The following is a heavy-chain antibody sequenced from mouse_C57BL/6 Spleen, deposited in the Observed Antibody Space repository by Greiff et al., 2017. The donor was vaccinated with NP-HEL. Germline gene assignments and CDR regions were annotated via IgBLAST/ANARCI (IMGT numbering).Heavy chain of an antibody. CDR2: IYPSDSET. CDR3: ARRTHYYGSSPWFAY. CDR1: GYTFTSYW. Sequence: VQLQQPGAELVRPGSSVKLSCKASGYTFTSYWMDWVKQRPGQGLEWIGNIYPSDSETHYNQKFKDKATLTVDKSSSTAYMQLSSLTSEDSAVYYCARRTHYYGSSPWFAYWGQGTLVTVSA. D-gene: IGHD1-1*01. J-gene: IGHJ3*01. V-gene: IGHV1-61*01.